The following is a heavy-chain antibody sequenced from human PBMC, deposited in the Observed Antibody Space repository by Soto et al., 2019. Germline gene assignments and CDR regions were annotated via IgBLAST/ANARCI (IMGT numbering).Heavy chain of an antibody. V-gene: IGHV3-9*01. J-gene: IGHJ4*02. D-gene: IGHD1-1*01. Sequence: EVRLVESGGGLVQPGRSLRLSCAASGFTFDDYAMHWVRQAPGKGLEWVSSISWNSGNIDYADSVKGRFTVSRDNANNFLYLHMISLRPEDTALYFCAKDVSITTSYLAHWGQGTLVTVSS. CDR3: AKDVSITTSYLAH. CDR2: ISWNSGNI. CDR1: GFTFDDYA.